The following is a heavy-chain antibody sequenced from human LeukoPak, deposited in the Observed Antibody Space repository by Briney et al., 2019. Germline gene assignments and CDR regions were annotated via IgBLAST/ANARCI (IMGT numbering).Heavy chain of an antibody. CDR1: GYTFTSYG. CDR2: ISAYNGNT. CDR3: ARAQWLETPDY. D-gene: IGHD5-12*01. Sequence: ASVKVSCKASGYTFTSYGISWVRQAPGQGLEWMGWISAYNGNTNYAQKLQGRVTMTTDTSTSTAYMELSRLRSDDTAVYYCARAQWLETPDYWGQGTLVTVSS. V-gene: IGHV1-18*01. J-gene: IGHJ4*02.